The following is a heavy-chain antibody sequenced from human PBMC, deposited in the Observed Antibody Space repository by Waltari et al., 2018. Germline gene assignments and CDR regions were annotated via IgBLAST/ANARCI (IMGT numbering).Heavy chain of an antibody. Sequence: EVQLVESGGGLVQPGGSLRLSCAASGFTFRSHWMHWVRQVPGKGLVGVSRSKGDGVGIRYADSVNGRFTISRDHAKSTIHLQMNSLRAEDTAIYYCARARDYYESEDLFDYWSQGTLVTVAS. CDR2: SKGDGVGI. CDR1: GFTFRSHW. J-gene: IGHJ4*02. D-gene: IGHD3-22*01. CDR3: ARARDYYESEDLFDY. V-gene: IGHV3-74*01.